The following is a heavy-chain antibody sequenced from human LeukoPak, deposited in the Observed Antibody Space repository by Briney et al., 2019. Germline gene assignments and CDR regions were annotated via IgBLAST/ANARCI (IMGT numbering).Heavy chain of an antibody. Sequence: SETLSLTCTVSGGSISSYYWNWIRQPAGKGLEWIGRIYTSGSTNYNPSLKSRVTMSVDTSKNQFSLKLSSVTAADTAVYYCARDKGYCSSTSCLYYYYYYMDVWGNGTTVTVSS. CDR2: IYTSGST. D-gene: IGHD2-2*01. J-gene: IGHJ6*03. CDR1: GGSISSYY. V-gene: IGHV4-4*07. CDR3: ARDKGYCSSTSCLYYYYYYMDV.